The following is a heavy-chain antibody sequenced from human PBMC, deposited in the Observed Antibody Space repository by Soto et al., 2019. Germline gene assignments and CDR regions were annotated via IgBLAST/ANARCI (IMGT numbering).Heavy chain of an antibody. V-gene: IGHV3-21*01. Sequence: GGSLRLSCAASGFTFSTYSMNWVRQAPGKGLEWVSSISSSSSYIYYADSVKGRFTISRDNAKNSLYLQMNSLRAEDSAVYYCASVYYFDGSAYLTFDYWGPGTLVTVSS. CDR1: GFTFSTYS. J-gene: IGHJ4*02. CDR3: ASVYYFDGSAYLTFDY. CDR2: ISSSSSYI. D-gene: IGHD3-22*01.